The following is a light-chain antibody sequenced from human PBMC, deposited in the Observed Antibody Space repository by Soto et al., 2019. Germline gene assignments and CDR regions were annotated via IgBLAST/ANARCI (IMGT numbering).Light chain of an antibody. CDR3: CSYAGSSTFV. CDR2: ECS. CDR1: SSDVGSYNL. Sequence: QSALTQPASVSGSPGQSITISCTGTSSDVGSYNLVSWYQQHPGKAPKLMIYECSKRPSGVSNRFSGSKSGNTASLTISGLQAEDEADYYCCSYAGSSTFVFGGGTKVTVL. V-gene: IGLV2-23*03. J-gene: IGLJ2*01.